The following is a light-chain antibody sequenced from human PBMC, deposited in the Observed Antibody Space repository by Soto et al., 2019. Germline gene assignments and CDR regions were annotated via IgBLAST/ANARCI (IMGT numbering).Light chain of an antibody. Sequence: QSVLTQPPSASGTPEQRVTISCSGSSSNIGSNYVYWYQQLPGTAPKLLIYRNNQRPSGVPDRFSGSKSGTSASLAISGLRSEDEADYYCAAWDDSLSGVVVDGGTKLTVL. J-gene: IGLJ2*01. CDR2: RNN. CDR1: SSNIGSNY. V-gene: IGLV1-47*01. CDR3: AAWDDSLSGVV.